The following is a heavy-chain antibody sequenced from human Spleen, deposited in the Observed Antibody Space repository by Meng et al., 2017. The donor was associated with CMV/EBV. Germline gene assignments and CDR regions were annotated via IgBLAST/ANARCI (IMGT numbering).Heavy chain of an antibody. CDR2: IYYTGST. CDR1: GDSISGGDYY. V-gene: IGHV4-30-4*08. Sequence: SETLSLTCSVSGDSISGGDYYWTWIRQSPGKGLEWIGYIYYTGSTYYNPSLKSRVTISVDTSKNQFSLNLNFVTAADTAVYYCARDQEADRVGSWKGWFDPWGQGTLVTVSS. CDR3: ARDQEADRVGSWKGWFDP. D-gene: IGHD6-6*01. J-gene: IGHJ5*02.